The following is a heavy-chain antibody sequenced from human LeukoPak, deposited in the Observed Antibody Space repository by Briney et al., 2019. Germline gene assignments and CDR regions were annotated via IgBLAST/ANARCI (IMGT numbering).Heavy chain of an antibody. J-gene: IGHJ4*02. D-gene: IGHD4-11*01. Sequence: SEALSLTCTVSDDSISDYYRGWIRQPPGKGLEWIGYIYYSGSTNYNPSLKSRVTISVDTPKNQFSLKLSSVTAADTAVYYCAREVYSNYFDYWGQGTLVTVSS. V-gene: IGHV4-59*01. CDR2: IYYSGST. CDR3: AREVYSNYFDY. CDR1: DDSISDYY.